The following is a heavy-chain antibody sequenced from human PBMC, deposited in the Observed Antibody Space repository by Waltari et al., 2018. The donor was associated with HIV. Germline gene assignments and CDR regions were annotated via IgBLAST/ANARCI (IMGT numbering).Heavy chain of an antibody. Sequence: QVQLQESGPGLVKPSETLSLTCTVSGGSISSYYWSWIRQPPGKGLEWIGYIYYSGSTNYTPSLKSRVTISVETSKNQFSLKLSSVTAADTAVYYCASSYCSSTSCPFDYWGQGTLVTVSS. V-gene: IGHV4-59*01. CDR1: GGSISSYY. J-gene: IGHJ4*02. CDR3: ASSYCSSTSCPFDY. CDR2: IYYSGST. D-gene: IGHD2-2*01.